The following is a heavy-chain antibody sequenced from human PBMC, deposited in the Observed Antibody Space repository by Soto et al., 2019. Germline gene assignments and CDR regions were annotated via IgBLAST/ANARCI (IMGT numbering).Heavy chain of an antibody. CDR2: IYWDDDK. Sequence: QITLKESGPTLVKPTQTLTLTCTFSGFSLSSTRMAVGWIRQPPGKALEWLALIYWDDDKRYSPFLKSRLTNPKEPPQNPVGLNMSNLDPFDTGRIYLANLVVAWLRDFFCYLGQGNPVT. J-gene: IGHJ4*01. V-gene: IGHV2-5*02. CDR1: GFSLSSTRMA. D-gene: IGHD3-22*01. CDR3: ANLVVAWLRDFFCY.